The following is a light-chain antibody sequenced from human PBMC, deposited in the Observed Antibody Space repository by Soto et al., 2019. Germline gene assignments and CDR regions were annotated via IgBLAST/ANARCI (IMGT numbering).Light chain of an antibody. Sequence: QSVLTQPPSVSGSPGQSVTISCSGTSGDVGGYNYVSWYQQHPGTAPKLVIYEVSERPSGVSNRFSGSKSGNTASLTISGLQPEDEADYYCLSYTSANTRVFGGGTKLTVL. CDR1: SGDVGGYNY. CDR2: EVS. CDR3: LSYTSANTRV. V-gene: IGLV2-14*01. J-gene: IGLJ3*02.